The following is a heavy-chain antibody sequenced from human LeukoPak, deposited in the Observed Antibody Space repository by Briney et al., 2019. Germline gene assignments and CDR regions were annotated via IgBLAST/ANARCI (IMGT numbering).Heavy chain of an antibody. CDR2: INPDGSST. J-gene: IGHJ5*02. Sequence: SGGSLRLSCAASGFTFGSYWMHWVRQAPGKGLVWVSRINPDGSSTTYTDSVKGRFTVSRDNAKSTLWLQMNSLRAEDTAVYYCARNLGGGRSSWGQGTLVTVSS. CDR1: GFTFGSYW. V-gene: IGHV3-74*01. CDR3: ARNLGGGRSS. D-gene: IGHD3-16*01.